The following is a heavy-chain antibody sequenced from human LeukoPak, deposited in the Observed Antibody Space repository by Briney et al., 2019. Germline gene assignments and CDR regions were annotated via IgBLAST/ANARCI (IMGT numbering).Heavy chain of an antibody. V-gene: IGHV4-39*07. CDR1: GDSISSTNYY. D-gene: IGHD6-19*01. CDR2: IYYSGST. J-gene: IGHJ4*02. Sequence: SETLSLTCTVSGDSISSTNYYWGWIRQPPGKGLEWIESIYYSGSTYYNPSLKSRVTISVDTSKNQFSLKLSSVTAADTAVYYCARGRMRRGQWLPTRGFDYWGQGTLVTVSS. CDR3: ARGRMRRGQWLPTRGFDY.